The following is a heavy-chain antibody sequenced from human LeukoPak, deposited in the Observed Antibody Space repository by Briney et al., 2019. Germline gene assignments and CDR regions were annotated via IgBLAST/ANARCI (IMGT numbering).Heavy chain of an antibody. D-gene: IGHD3-16*02. CDR1: GYTFTGYY. Sequence: ASVKVSCKASGYTFTGYYMHWVRQAPGQGLEWMGRINPNSGGTNYAQKCQGRVTMTRDTSISTAYMELSRLRSDDTAVYYCARGPHTYDYVWGSYPDYWGQGTLVTVSS. CDR2: INPNSGGT. V-gene: IGHV1-2*06. CDR3: ARGPHTYDYVWGSYPDY. J-gene: IGHJ4*02.